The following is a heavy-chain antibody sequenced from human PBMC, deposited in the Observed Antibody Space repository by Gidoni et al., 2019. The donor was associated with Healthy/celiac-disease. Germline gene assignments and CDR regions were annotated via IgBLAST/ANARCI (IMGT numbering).Heavy chain of an antibody. CDR2: INHSGST. J-gene: IGHJ4*02. CDR3: ARVVAGSYYFDY. CDR1: GGYFSGYY. D-gene: IGHD1-26*01. Sequence: QVQLQQWGAGLLKPSETLSLPCAVYGGYFSGYYWTWIRQPPGKGLEWIGEINHSGSTNYNPSLKSRVTISVDTSKNQFSLKLSSVTAADTAVYYCARVVAGSYYFDYWGQGTLVTVSS. V-gene: IGHV4-34*01.